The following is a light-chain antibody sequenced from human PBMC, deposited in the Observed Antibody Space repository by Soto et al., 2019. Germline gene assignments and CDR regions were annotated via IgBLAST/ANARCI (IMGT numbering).Light chain of an antibody. CDR3: QQYGSSLFT. J-gene: IGKJ3*01. Sequence: EIVLTQSPGTLSLSPGERATLSCRASQSVSSSYLAWYQQKPGQAPRLLIYGASSRATGIPDRFSGSGSGTYFTYTISRLEPEDFAVYYCQQYGSSLFTFGPGTKVDIK. CDR2: GAS. CDR1: QSVSSSY. V-gene: IGKV3-20*01.